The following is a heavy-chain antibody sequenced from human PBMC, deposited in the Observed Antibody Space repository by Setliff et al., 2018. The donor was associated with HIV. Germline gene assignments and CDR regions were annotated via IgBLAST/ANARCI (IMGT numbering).Heavy chain of an antibody. CDR1: GFSFRSYE. J-gene: IGHJ4*02. V-gene: IGHV3-48*03. CDR3: AGSRGYFVKAD. CDR2: IGSAGDSTI. Sequence: GGSLRLSCEGSGFSFRSYEMNWVRQVPGEGLEWLSYIGSAGDSTIFYADSVKGRFTISRDNAKNSLSLQMNSLRGEDTAVYYCAGSRGYFVKADWGQGTLVTVSS. D-gene: IGHD3-22*01.